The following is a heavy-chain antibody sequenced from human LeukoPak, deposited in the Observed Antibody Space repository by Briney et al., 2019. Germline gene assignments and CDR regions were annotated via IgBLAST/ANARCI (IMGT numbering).Heavy chain of an antibody. V-gene: IGHV3-23*01. D-gene: IGHD3-10*01. Sequence: GGSLRLSCAASGFTFSSSAMSWVRQAPGKGLEWVSTISGSGDRTYYAGSVKGRFTISRDNSKNTLFLHMNSLRAEDTAVYSRAKGYYGSGSYGWFDYWGQGTLVTVSS. CDR2: ISGSGDRT. J-gene: IGHJ4*02. CDR1: GFTFSSSA. CDR3: AKGYYGSGSYGWFDY.